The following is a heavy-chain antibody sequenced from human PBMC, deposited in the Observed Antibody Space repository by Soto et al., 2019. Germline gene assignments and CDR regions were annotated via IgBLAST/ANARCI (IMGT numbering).Heavy chain of an antibody. V-gene: IGHV3-48*03. Sequence: GGSLRLSCAASGFTFSNYEMNWVRQAPGKGLEWVSDISGDGSTIYYADSVQGRFTISRDNAKNSLYLQMNSLRADDTAVYYCARAVDYYDSSGFYPLDSWGQGTLVTVSS. J-gene: IGHJ4*02. CDR2: ISGDGSTI. CDR1: GFTFSNYE. D-gene: IGHD3-22*01. CDR3: ARAVDYYDSSGFYPLDS.